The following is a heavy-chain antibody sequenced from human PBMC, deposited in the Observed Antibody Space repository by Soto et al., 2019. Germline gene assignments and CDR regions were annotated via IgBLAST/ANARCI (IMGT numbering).Heavy chain of an antibody. CDR3: VSPGSGSDYGMDV. Sequence: SETLSLTCTVSGGSISSSSYYWGWIRQPPGKGLEWIGSIYYSGSTYYNPSLKSRVTISVDTSKNQFSLKLSSVTAADTAVYYCVSPGSGSDYGMDVWGQGTTVTVSS. J-gene: IGHJ6*02. V-gene: IGHV4-39*01. CDR2: IYYSGST. CDR1: GGSISSSSYY. D-gene: IGHD3-3*01.